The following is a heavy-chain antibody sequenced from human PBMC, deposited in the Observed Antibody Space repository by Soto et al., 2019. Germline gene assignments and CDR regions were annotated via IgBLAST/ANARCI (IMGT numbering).Heavy chain of an antibody. CDR3: ARDLDQLEDNYYYGMDV. D-gene: IGHD2-2*01. J-gene: IGHJ6*02. V-gene: IGHV3-11*01. CDR2: ISSSGSTI. Sequence: GSLRLSCAASGFTFSDYYMSWIRQAPGKGLEWVSYISSSGSTIYYADSVKGRFTISRDNAKNSLYLQMNSLRAEDTAVYYCARDLDQLEDNYYYGMDVWGQGTTVTVSS. CDR1: GFTFSDYY.